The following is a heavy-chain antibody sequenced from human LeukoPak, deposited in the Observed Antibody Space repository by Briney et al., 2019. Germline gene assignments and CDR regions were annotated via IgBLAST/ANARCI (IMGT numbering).Heavy chain of an antibody. D-gene: IGHD4/OR15-4a*01. V-gene: IGHV3-53*01. CDR3: ARRAGAYSHPYDY. Sequence: PGESLRLSCPVSGFTVSSNSMSWVRQAPGKGLEWVSFIYSDNTHYSDSVKGRFTISRDNSKNTLYLQMNGLRAEDTAVYYCARRAGAYSHPYDYWGQGTLVTVSS. CDR2: IYSDNT. CDR1: GFTVSSNS. J-gene: IGHJ4*02.